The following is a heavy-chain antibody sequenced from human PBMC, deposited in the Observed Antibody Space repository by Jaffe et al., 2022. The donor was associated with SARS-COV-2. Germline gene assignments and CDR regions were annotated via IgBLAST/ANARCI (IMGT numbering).Heavy chain of an antibody. Sequence: QVQLVESGGDLVKPGGSLRLSCAASGFIFSDYYMSWIRQAPGKGLEWLSYISTTGSFINYADSVKGRFTISRDNAKNSLHLQMNSLRAEDTAVYYCARGNYCGGNCYPPGFGDWGQGTLVTVSS. CDR2: ISTTGSFI. CDR1: GFIFSDYY. V-gene: IGHV3-11*01. D-gene: IGHD2-21*02. CDR3: ARGNYCGGNCYPPGFGD. J-gene: IGHJ4*02.